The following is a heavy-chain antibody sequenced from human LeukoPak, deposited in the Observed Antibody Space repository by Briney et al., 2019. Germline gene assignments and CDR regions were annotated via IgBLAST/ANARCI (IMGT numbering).Heavy chain of an antibody. CDR2: IYYSGST. J-gene: IGHJ4*02. D-gene: IGHD5-24*01. V-gene: IGHV4-39*07. CDR1: GGSISSSNYF. CDR3: RRDSVEMGTIHSDY. Sequence: SETLSLTCTVSGGSISSSNYFWGWIRQAPGKGLEWIGSIYYSGSTYYNPSLKSRVTISADMSKNQFSLRLYSVTAADTAVYYCRRDSVEMGTIHSDYWGQGTLVTVSS.